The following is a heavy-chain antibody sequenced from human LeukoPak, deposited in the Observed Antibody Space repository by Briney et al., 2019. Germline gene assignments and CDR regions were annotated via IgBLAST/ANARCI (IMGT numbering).Heavy chain of an antibody. Sequence: PSETLSLTCTVSGGSISSYYWSWIRQPPGKGLEWIGYIYYSGSTNYNPSLKSRVTISVDTSKNQFSLKLSSVTAADTAVYYWARVREEGYSGSYYFDYWGQGTLVTVSS. V-gene: IGHV4-59*01. J-gene: IGHJ4*02. CDR2: IYYSGST. D-gene: IGHD1-26*01. CDR1: GGSISSYY. CDR3: ARVREEGYSGSYYFDY.